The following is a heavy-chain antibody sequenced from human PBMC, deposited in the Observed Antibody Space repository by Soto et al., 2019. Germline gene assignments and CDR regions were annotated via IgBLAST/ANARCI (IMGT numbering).Heavy chain of an antibody. D-gene: IGHD2-2*01. Sequence: QVPLVQSGAEVKKPGASVKVSCKASGYTFTSYGISWVRQAPGQGLEWMGWISAYNGNTNYAQKLQGRVTMTTDTSTSTAYMELRSLRSDDTAVYYCARDRGRYCSSTSCDLFDPWGQGTLVTVSS. J-gene: IGHJ5*02. V-gene: IGHV1-18*01. CDR1: GYTFTSYG. CDR3: ARDRGRYCSSTSCDLFDP. CDR2: ISAYNGNT.